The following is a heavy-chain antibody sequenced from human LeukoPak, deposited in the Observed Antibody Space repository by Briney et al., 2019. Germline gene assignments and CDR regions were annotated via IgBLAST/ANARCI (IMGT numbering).Heavy chain of an antibody. D-gene: IGHD3-10*01. CDR3: ARKYGSGSPLDY. CDR2: IWYDGSNK. CDR1: GFTFSSYA. V-gene: IGHV3-33*08. J-gene: IGHJ4*02. Sequence: GGSLRLSCAASGFTFSSYAMHWVRQAPGKGLEWVAVIWYDGSNKYYADSVKGRFTISRDNSKNTLYLQMNSLRAEDTAVYYCARKYGSGSPLDYWGQGTLVTVSS.